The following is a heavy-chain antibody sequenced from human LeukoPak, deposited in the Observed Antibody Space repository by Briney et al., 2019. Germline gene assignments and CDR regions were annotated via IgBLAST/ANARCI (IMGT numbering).Heavy chain of an antibody. CDR3: ARGTRSSTSLYYMDV. CDR2: IHYSGTT. D-gene: IGHD2-2*01. CDR1: GGSISDDY. Sequence: PSETLSLTCTVSGGSISDDYWSWLRQPPGEGLEWIAYIHYSGTTNYNPSLKSRVTISVDTSKNQFSLKLSSVTAADTAVYYCARGTRSSTSLYYMDVWGKGTTVTVSS. V-gene: IGHV4-59*01. J-gene: IGHJ6*03.